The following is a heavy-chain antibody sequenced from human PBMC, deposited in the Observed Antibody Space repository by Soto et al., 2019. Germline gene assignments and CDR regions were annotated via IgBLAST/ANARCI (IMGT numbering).Heavy chain of an antibody. CDR2: INYSGST. J-gene: IGHJ4*02. V-gene: IGHV4-59*01. Sequence: SETLSLTCSVSGGSISSYYWSWIRQPPGKGLEWIGYINYSGSTNYNPSLKSRVTISVDTSKNQLSLKVSSVTAADTAVYYCARIYYYDSSGPPRRDYWGQGTLVTVSS. CDR3: ARIYYYDSSGPPRRDY. CDR1: GGSISSYY. D-gene: IGHD3-22*01.